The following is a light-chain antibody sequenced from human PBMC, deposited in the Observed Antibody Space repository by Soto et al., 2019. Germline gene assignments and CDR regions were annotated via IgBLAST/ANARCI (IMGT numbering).Light chain of an antibody. CDR1: QIGSSNY. J-gene: IGKJ4*01. CDR3: QQYGSPLT. V-gene: IGKV3-20*01. Sequence: EIVLTQSPGTLSLSPGERATLSCRSSQIGSSNYLAWYQQKPGQAPRLLIYNASRRATGIPDRFSGSGSGTDFTLTISRLEPEDFAVYYCQQYGSPLTFGGGTKVEI. CDR2: NAS.